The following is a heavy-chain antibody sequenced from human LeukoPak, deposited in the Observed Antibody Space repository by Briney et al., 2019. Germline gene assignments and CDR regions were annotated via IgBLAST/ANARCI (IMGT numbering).Heavy chain of an antibody. V-gene: IGHV3-30-3*01. CDR3: ARGGIAAVFPLDAFDI. CDR2: ISYDGSNK. D-gene: IGHD6-13*01. Sequence: GGSLRLSCAASGFTFSSYAMHWVRQAPGKGLEWVAVISYDGSNKYYADSVKGRFTISRDNSKNTLYLQMNSLRAEDTAVYYCARGGIAAVFPLDAFDIWGQGTMVTVSS. CDR1: GFTFSSYA. J-gene: IGHJ3*02.